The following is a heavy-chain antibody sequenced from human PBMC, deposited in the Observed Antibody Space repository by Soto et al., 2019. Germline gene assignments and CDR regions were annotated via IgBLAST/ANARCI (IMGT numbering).Heavy chain of an antibody. CDR2: IYYSGST. J-gene: IGHJ4*02. D-gene: IGHD5-18*01. CDR3: ARHRYSYGVYYFDY. V-gene: IGHV4-59*08. Sequence: SETLSLTCIVSGGSIINYYWSWIRQPPWKGLEWIGYIYYSGSTNYNPSLTSRVTISVDTSKNQFSLKLSSVTAADTAVYYCARHRYSYGVYYFDYWGQGTLVTVS. CDR1: GGSIINYY.